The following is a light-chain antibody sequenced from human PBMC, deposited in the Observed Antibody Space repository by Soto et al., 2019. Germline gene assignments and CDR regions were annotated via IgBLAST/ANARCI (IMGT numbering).Light chain of an antibody. J-gene: IGLJ1*01. Sequence: QSVLTQPASVSGSPGQSITISCTGTSSDVGSHNLVSWYQQHPGKAPKLMIYEGSKRPSGVSHRFSGSKSANTASLNISGLQVEDEADYFCGSYSSTTTREVFGTGTRSPS. CDR2: EGS. CDR1: SSDVGSHNL. V-gene: IGLV2-14*02. CDR3: GSYSSTTTREV.